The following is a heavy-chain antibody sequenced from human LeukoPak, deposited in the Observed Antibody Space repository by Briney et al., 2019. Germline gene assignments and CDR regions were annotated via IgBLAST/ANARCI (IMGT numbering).Heavy chain of an antibody. D-gene: IGHD3-9*01. J-gene: IGHJ4*02. CDR3: AKDQGPSDILTGYYDY. CDR1: GFTFSSYA. CDR2: ISGSGGST. V-gene: IGHV3-23*01. Sequence: GGSLRLSCAASGFTFSSYAMSWVRQAPGKGLEWVSAISGSGGSTYYADSVKGRFTISRDNSKNTLYLQMNSLRAEDTAVYYCAKDQGPSDILTGYYDYWGQGTLVTVSS.